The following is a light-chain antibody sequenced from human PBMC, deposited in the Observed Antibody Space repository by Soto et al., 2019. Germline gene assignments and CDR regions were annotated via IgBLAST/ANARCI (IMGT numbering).Light chain of an antibody. V-gene: IGLV2-8*01. J-gene: IGLJ1*01. CDR3: SSYAGSNNYV. CDR1: SSDVGGYNF. CDR2: EVT. Sequence: QSALTQPPSASGSPGQSVTISCTGTSSDVGGYNFVSWYQHHPGTAPKLMIYEVTKRPSGVPDRFSGSKSGNTASLTVSGLQAEDEADYYCSSYAGSNNYVFGTGTKLTVL.